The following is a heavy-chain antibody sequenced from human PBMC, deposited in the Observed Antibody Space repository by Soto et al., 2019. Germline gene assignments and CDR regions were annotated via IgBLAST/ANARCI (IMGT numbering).Heavy chain of an antibody. J-gene: IGHJ4*02. D-gene: IGHD6-19*01. V-gene: IGHV4-59*01. CDR3: AREEGSGWYYFDY. CDR1: GGSISSYY. Sequence: SETLSLTCTVSGGSISSYYWSWIRQPPGKGLEWIGYIYYSGSTNYNPSLKSRVTISVDTSKNQFSLKLSSVTAADTAVYSCAREEGSGWYYFDYWGQGTLVTVSS. CDR2: IYYSGST.